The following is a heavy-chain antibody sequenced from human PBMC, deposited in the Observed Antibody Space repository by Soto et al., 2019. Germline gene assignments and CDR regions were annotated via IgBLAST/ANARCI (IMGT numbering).Heavy chain of an antibody. CDR3: ARQGRCSISSCYDVGSPYNYFNP. CDR1: GGSISNSLNY. CDR2: IYYTGNI. D-gene: IGHD2-2*01. J-gene: IGHJ5*02. Sequence: QLQLQESSPGLVKPSETLSLTCSVSGGSISNSLNYWGWIRQPPGKGLEWIGTIYYTGNIYYNPSLKCRVTISIDTSRNQFSLRLSSVTAADTAVYYCARQGRCSISSCYDVGSPYNYFNPWGQGTLVTVST. V-gene: IGHV4-39*01.